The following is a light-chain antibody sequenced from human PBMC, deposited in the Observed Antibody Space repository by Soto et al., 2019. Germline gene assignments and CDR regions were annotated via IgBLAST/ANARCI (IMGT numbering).Light chain of an antibody. CDR2: DVT. CDR1: SSDVGGYNY. Sequence: QSALTQPRSVSGSPGQSVTISCTGTSSDVGGYNYVSWYQQHPGKAPKLMISDVTKRPSGVPDRFSGSKSGNTASLTISGLLAEDEADYYCCSYAGNYTHVFGTGTKVTVL. CDR3: CSYAGNYTHV. V-gene: IGLV2-11*01. J-gene: IGLJ1*01.